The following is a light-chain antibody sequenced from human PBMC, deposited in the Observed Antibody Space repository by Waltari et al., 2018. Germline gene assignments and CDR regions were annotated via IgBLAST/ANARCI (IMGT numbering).Light chain of an antibody. Sequence: QSALTQPASVSGSPGQSITISCTGTSSDVGTYNYVSWYQQHPGKAPKLLIYDVSYRPSGVSVRFSGSKPGNTASLTISGLQAEDEADYYCSSYITTNTLELFGGGTSLTVL. V-gene: IGLV2-14*03. CDR3: SSYITTNTLEL. J-gene: IGLJ3*02. CDR1: SSDVGTYNY. CDR2: DVS.